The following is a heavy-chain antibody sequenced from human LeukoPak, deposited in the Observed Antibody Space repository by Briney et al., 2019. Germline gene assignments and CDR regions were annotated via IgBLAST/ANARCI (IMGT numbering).Heavy chain of an antibody. V-gene: IGHV5-51*01. CDR2: IYPADSDT. D-gene: IGHD2-2*01. J-gene: IGHJ4*03. CDR3: ARHVGLTSYIASFNY. CDR1: GYNFTNYW. Sequence: GESLKISCKGSGYNFTNYWIGWVRQMPGKGLEWMGIIYPADSDTRYSPSFQGQVTISADKSISTSYLQWSSLKASDTAMYYCARHVGLTSYIASFNYWGHGALVIVSS.